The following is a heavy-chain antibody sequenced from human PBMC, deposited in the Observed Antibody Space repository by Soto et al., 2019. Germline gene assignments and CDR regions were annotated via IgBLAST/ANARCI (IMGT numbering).Heavy chain of an antibody. J-gene: IGHJ1*01. D-gene: IGHD6-19*01. Sequence: SETLSLTCAVSGYSISSGYYCGWIRQPPGKGLEWIGSIYHSGSTYYNPSLKSRVTISVDTSKNQFSLKLSSVTAADTAVYYRARASGIAVAGPEYFQHWGQGTLVTVSS. CDR1: GYSISSGYY. CDR3: ARASGIAVAGPEYFQH. V-gene: IGHV4-38-2*01. CDR2: IYHSGST.